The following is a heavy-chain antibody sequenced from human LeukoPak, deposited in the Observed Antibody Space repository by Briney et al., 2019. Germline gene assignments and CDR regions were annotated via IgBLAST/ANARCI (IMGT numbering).Heavy chain of an antibody. CDR1: GVTISSLD. CDR3: ASEVDCTDGSCYRGHFDY. J-gene: IGHJ4*02. D-gene: IGHD2-15*01. Sequence: PAGTLRLSCAMSGVTISSLDLHRGRREPPKGLEGGLAVRSDGSHKNYVHSLRGRFTISRDHSMNLLSLQLNSLRGEDTAVYYWASEVDCTDGSCYRGHFDYWGQGTLVTVSS. V-gene: IGHV3-33*01. CDR2: VRSDGSHK.